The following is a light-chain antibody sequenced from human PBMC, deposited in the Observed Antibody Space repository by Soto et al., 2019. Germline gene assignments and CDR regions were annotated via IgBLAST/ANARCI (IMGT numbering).Light chain of an antibody. J-gene: IGKJ3*01. CDR2: GAS. CDR3: QQYTDWPLT. V-gene: IGKV3-15*01. Sequence: EIVMTQSPATLSLSPGERATLSCRASQSVSTHLAWYQQKPGQAPRLLIYGASTRATGVPARFSGSGSGTELTVTINSLQSEDFAVYYCQQYTDWPLTFGPGTKVDIK. CDR1: QSVSTH.